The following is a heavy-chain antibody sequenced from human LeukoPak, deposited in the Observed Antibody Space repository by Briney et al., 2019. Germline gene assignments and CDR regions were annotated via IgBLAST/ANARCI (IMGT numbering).Heavy chain of an antibody. V-gene: IGHV4-34*01. J-gene: IGHJ4*02. CDR1: GGSFSGYY. Sequence: SETLSLTCAVYGGSFSGYYWSWIRQPPGKGLEWSGEINHSGSTNYNPSLKSRVTISVDTSKNQFSLKLSSVTAADTAVYYCARYPYSYDSSGYYYFDYWGPGTLVTVSS. D-gene: IGHD3-22*01. CDR3: ARYPYSYDSSGYYYFDY. CDR2: INHSGST.